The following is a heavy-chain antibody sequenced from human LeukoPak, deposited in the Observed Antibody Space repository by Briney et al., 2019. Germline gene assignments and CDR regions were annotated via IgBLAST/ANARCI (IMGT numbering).Heavy chain of an antibody. V-gene: IGHV1-69*04. CDR1: GGTFSSYA. D-gene: IGHD6-6*01. Sequence: GASVKVSCKASGGTFSSYAISWVRQAPGQGLEWMGRIIPILGIANYAQKLQGRVTMTTDTSTSTAYMELRSLRSDDTAVYYCARARYSSSPRGDFDYWGQGTLVTVSS. CDR2: IIPILGIA. J-gene: IGHJ4*02. CDR3: ARARYSSSPRGDFDY.